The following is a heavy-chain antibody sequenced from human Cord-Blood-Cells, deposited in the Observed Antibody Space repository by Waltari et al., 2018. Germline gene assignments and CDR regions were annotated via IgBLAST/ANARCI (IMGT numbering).Heavy chain of an antibody. J-gene: IGHJ3*02. CDR2: INPNSGGT. V-gene: IGHV1-2*07. CDR1: GYTFTGYY. CDR3: ARERDAFDI. Sequence: QVQLVQSGAEVKKPGASVKVSCKASGYTFTGYYMHWVRQAPEQGLGWMGWINPNSGGTNYAHKFHGRVTRARDTAISTAYMELSRLRSDDTAVYYCARERDAFDIWGQGTMVTVSS.